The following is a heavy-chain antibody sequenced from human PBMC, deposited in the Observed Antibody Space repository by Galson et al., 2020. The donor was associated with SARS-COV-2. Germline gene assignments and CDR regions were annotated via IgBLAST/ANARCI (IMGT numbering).Heavy chain of an antibody. D-gene: IGHD6-13*01. J-gene: IGHJ6*02. V-gene: IGHV3-11*01. CDR1: GFTFSDYY. CDR3: AKRLYSSSQSETRGMDV. CDR2: ISSSGSTI. Sequence: NSGGSLRLSCAASGFTFSDYYMSWIRQAPGKGLEWVSYISSSGSTIYYPYSVKGRFTISRDNAKNSLYLQMNSVRAEDTAVYYCAKRLYSSSQSETRGMDVWGQGATVTVSS.